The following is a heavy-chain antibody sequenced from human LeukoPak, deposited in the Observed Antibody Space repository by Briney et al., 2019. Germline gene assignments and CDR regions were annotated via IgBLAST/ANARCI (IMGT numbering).Heavy chain of an antibody. D-gene: IGHD4-23*01. CDR1: GGSFSGYY. CDR3: AREDGNSPQYY. V-gene: IGHV4-34*01. J-gene: IGHJ4*02. CDR2: INHSGST. Sequence: SETLSLTCAVYGGSFSGYYWSWIRQPPGEGLEWIGEINHSGSTNNNPSFKSRVTISVDTSKIQFSLKLSTVTAADAAVYYCAREDGNSPQYYWGQGTLVTVSS.